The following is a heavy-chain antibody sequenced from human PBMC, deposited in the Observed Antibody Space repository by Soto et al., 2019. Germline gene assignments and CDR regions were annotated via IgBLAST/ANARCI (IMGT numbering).Heavy chain of an antibody. J-gene: IGHJ6*03. CDR2: IYHSGST. V-gene: IGHV4-4*02. CDR1: SGSISSSNW. CDR3: ASSGYCSSTSCPGGYYYYYMDV. Sequence: PSETLSLTCAVSSGSISSSNWWSWVRQPPGKGLEWIGEIYHSGSTNYNPSLKSRVTISVDKSKNQFSLKLSSVTAADTAVYYCASSGYCSSTSCPGGYYYYYMDVWGKGTTVTVSS. D-gene: IGHD2-2*03.